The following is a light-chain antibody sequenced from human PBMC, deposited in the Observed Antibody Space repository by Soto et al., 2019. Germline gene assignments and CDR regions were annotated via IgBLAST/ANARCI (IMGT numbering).Light chain of an antibody. V-gene: IGKV3-20*01. J-gene: IGKJ5*01. Sequence: EIVLTQSPGTLSLSPGERATLSCRASQSVSSSYLAWYQQKPGQAPRLLIYGASSRATGIPDRFSGSGSGTDFTRTISRLEPEDLAVYYCQQYGSSPPITFGQGTRLELK. CDR3: QQYGSSPPIT. CDR2: GAS. CDR1: QSVSSSY.